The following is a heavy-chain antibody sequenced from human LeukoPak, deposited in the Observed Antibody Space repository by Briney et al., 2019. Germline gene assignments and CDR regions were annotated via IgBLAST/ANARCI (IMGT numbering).Heavy chain of an antibody. V-gene: IGHV3-11*04. CDR2: ISSSGSTI. J-gene: IGHJ3*02. Sequence: GGSLRLSCAASGFTFSDYYMSWIRQAPGKGLGWVSYISSSGSTIYYADSVKGRFTISRDNAKNSLYLQMNSLRAEDTAVYYCARAPPGTMIVVSAFDIWGQGTMVTVSS. CDR3: ARAPPGTMIVVSAFDI. D-gene: IGHD3-22*01. CDR1: GFTFSDYY.